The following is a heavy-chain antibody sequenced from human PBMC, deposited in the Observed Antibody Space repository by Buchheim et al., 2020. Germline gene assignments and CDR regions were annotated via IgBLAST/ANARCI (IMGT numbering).Heavy chain of an antibody. Sequence: EVQLVESGGGLVQPGGSLRLSCAASGFTFSSYWMSWARQAPGKGLEWVANIKQDGSEEYYVDSVKGRFTISRDNAKNSLYLQMNSLRAEDTAVYYCARFFSGGHYYYGMDVWGQGTT. CDR2: IKQDGSEE. CDR1: GFTFSSYW. J-gene: IGHJ6*02. CDR3: ARFFSGGHYYYGMDV. V-gene: IGHV3-7*03. D-gene: IGHD3-10*01.